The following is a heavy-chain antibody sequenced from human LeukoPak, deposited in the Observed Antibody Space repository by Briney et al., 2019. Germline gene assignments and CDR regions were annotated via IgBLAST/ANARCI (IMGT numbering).Heavy chain of an antibody. J-gene: IGHJ4*02. CDR3: AKSGFLEWLSLTHYFDY. CDR2: VSASGGST. CDR1: GFTFYNYA. Sequence: GGSLRLSCAASGFTFYNYAMSWVRRAPGKGLEWVSGVSASGGSTFYADSVKGRFTISRDNSKNTLFLQMNSPRAEDTAIYYCAKSGFLEWLSLTHYFDYWGQGTLVTVSS. D-gene: IGHD3-3*01. V-gene: IGHV3-23*01.